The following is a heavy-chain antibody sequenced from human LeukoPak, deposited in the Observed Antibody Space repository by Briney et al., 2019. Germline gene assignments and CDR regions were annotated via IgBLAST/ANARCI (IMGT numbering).Heavy chain of an antibody. J-gene: IGHJ4*02. CDR1: GFTFSDYY. CDR3: ARSDSSGYVPFDY. D-gene: IGHD3-22*01. Sequence: GGSLRLSCAASGFTFSDYYMSWIRQAPGKGLVWVSSISSSSSYIYYADSVKGRFTISRDNAKNSLYLQMNSLRAEDKAVYYCARSDSSGYVPFDYWGQGTLVTVSS. CDR2: ISSSSSYI. V-gene: IGHV3-11*06.